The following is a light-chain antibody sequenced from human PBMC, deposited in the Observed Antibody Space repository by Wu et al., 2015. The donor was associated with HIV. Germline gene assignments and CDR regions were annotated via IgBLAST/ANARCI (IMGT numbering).Light chain of an antibody. V-gene: IGKV3-11*01. CDR1: RSVSSA. Sequence: EIVLTQSPAALSISPGERATLSCRASRSVSSAVAWYQQKPGQAPRLLIYDTSTRATGIPARLTGGGSGTDYSLTISSLEPEDFALYYCQQHSNWPLTFGQGTRLEIK. CDR3: QQHSNWPLT. CDR2: DTS. J-gene: IGKJ5*01.